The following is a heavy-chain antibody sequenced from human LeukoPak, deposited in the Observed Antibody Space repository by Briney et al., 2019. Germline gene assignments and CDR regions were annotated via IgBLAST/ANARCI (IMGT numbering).Heavy chain of an antibody. J-gene: IGHJ1*01. CDR3: ARDVDPHF. CDR1: GGSIDNYY. CDR2: VYYGGIT. D-gene: IGHD5-12*01. V-gene: IGHV4-59*01. Sequence: SETLSLTCTVSGGSIDNYYWTWIRQPPGKGLEWIGHVYYGGITKYNPSLMSRVSISVDTSKNQFSLKVRAVTAADTAVYYCARDVDPHFWGQGTLVTVSS.